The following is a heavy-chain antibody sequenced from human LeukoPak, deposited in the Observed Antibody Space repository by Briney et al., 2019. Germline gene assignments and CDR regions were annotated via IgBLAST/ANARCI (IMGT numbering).Heavy chain of an antibody. CDR3: ARHMGNSGYEHFDY. V-gene: IGHV4-34*01. D-gene: IGHD5-12*01. J-gene: IGHJ4*02. CDR1: GGSFSGYY. Sequence: PSETLSLTCAVYGGSFSGYYWSWIRQPPGKGLEWIGSMYSGGSTYYNASLKSRVTFSVDTSKNQFSLKLSSVTAADTAVYYCARHMGNSGYEHFDYWGQGTLVTVSS. CDR2: MYSGGST.